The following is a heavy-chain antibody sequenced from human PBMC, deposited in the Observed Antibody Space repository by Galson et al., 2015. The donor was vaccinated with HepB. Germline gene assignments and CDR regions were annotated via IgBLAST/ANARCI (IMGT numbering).Heavy chain of an antibody. CDR3: AKDRRTDRPRAMDV. CDR1: GFSFSTSG. CDR2: IWYDGNNK. J-gene: IGHJ6*02. Sequence: SLRLSCAASGFSFSTSGMHWVRQAPGKGLEWVAVIWYDGNNKDYAHSVKGRFTISRDNSKNTLYLQMNSLRAEDTAVYYCAKDRRTDRPRAMDVWGQGTTVTVSS. V-gene: IGHV3-33*06.